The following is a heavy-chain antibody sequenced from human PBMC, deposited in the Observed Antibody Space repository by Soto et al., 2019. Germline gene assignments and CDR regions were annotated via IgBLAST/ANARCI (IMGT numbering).Heavy chain of an antibody. CDR2: ISYDGINI. J-gene: IGHJ4*02. CDR1: GFTFSSYG. CDR3: AKSVYNWNDGFFDY. Sequence: QVQLVESGGGVVQPGRSLRLSCAASGFTFSSYGMHWVRQAPGKGLEWVSVISYDGINIYYADSVKGRFTISRDNSKNTLYLQMNSLRAEDTAVYYCAKSVYNWNDGFFDYWGQGTLVTVSS. V-gene: IGHV3-30*18. D-gene: IGHD1-1*01.